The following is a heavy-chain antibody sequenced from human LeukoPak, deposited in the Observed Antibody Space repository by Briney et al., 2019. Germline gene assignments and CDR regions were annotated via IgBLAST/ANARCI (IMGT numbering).Heavy chain of an antibody. CDR3: ARHPRSPYLAWFDP. CDR1: GGSFSGYY. D-gene: IGHD3-10*01. J-gene: IGHJ5*02. Sequence: PSETLSLTCAVYGGSFSGYYWSWIRQPPGKGLEWIGEINHSGSTNYNPSLKSRVTISVDTPKNQFSLKLSSVTAADTAVYYCARHPRSPYLAWFDPWGQGTLVTVSS. V-gene: IGHV4-34*01. CDR2: INHSGST.